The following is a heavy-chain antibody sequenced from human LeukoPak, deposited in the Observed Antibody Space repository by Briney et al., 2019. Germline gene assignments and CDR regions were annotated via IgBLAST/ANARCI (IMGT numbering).Heavy chain of an antibody. CDR2: IYYSGST. J-gene: IGHJ4*02. D-gene: IGHD5-24*01. CDR1: GGSISSYY. V-gene: IGHV4-59*08. CDR3: ASQGDGYKIVS. Sequence: SETLSLTCTVSGGSISSYYWSWIRQPPGKGLEWIGYIYYSGSTNYTPSLKSRVTISVDTSKNQFSLKLSSVTAADTAVYYCASQGDGYKIVSWGQGALVTVSS.